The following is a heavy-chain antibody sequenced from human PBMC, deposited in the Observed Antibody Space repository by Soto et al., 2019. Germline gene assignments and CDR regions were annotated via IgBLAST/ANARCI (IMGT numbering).Heavy chain of an antibody. CDR1: GYTFTSYG. Sequence: ASVKVSCKASGYTFTSYGISWVRQAPGQGLEWMGWISAYNGNTNYAQKLQGRVTMTTDTSTSTAYMELRSLRSDDTAVYYCASSDSSSWYRQEWFDPWGQGTLVTVSS. D-gene: IGHD6-13*01. V-gene: IGHV1-18*01. CDR3: ASSDSSSWYRQEWFDP. CDR2: ISAYNGNT. J-gene: IGHJ5*02.